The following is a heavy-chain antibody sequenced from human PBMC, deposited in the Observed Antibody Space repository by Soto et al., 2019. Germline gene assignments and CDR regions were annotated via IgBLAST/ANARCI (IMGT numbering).Heavy chain of an antibody. CDR3: AKALVPALTAKFGY. CDR2: ISRAGGTI. CDR1: GFSFSSFA. Sequence: GGSLRLSCAASGFSFSSFAMSWVRQAPGKGLEWVSSISRAGGTIFYADSVKGRFTISRDNSRNTLHLQMSSLRVEDTALYYCAKALVPALTAKFGYWGQGTLVTVSS. J-gene: IGHJ4*02. D-gene: IGHD5-18*01. V-gene: IGHV3-23*01.